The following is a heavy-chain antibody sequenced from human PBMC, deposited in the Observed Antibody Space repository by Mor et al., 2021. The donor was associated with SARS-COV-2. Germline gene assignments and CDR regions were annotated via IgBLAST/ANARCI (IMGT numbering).Heavy chain of an antibody. J-gene: IGHJ5*02. Sequence: TIVSYADSGKGRFTISRDNAKNSLYLQMNSLRDDDTAVYYCARDGGAGWSWDTWGQGTLVAVSS. V-gene: IGHV3-48*02. D-gene: IGHD6-19*01. CDR3: ARDGGAGWSWDT. CDR2: TIV.